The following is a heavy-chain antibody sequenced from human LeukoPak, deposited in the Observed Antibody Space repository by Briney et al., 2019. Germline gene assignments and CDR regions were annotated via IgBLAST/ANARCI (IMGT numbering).Heavy chain of an antibody. J-gene: IGHJ4*02. CDR1: GYTFTSYG. CDR3: ARDLLGYCSGGSCCLDY. Sequence: ASVKVSCKASGYTFTSYGISWVRRAPGQGLEWMGWISAYNGNTNYAQELQGRVTMTTDTSTSTAYMELRSLRSDDTAVYYCARDLLGYCSGGSCCLDYWGQGTLVTVSS. D-gene: IGHD2-15*01. V-gene: IGHV1-18*04. CDR2: ISAYNGNT.